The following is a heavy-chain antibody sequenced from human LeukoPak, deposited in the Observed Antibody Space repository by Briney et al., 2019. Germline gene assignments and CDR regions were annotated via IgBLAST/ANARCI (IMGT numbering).Heavy chain of an antibody. Sequence: ESGPTLVKPTQTLTLTCSFSGFSLRTRGVGVGWIRQPPGKALEWLALMYWDADKRYSPSLKSRLTITKDTSKNQVVLTMTNMDPVDTATYFCAHRLSSFGASDYWGQGTLVTVSS. CDR1: GFSLRTRGVG. V-gene: IGHV2-5*02. CDR3: AHRLSSFGASDY. J-gene: IGHJ4*02. D-gene: IGHD3-3*02. CDR2: MYWDADK.